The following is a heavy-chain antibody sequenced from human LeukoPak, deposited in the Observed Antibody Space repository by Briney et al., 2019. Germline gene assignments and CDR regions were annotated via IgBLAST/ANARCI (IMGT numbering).Heavy chain of an antibody. V-gene: IGHV4-39*01. J-gene: IGHJ1*01. CDR2: IYYSGST. CDR1: GGSISFPGYY. CDR3: ARLGFVTGNFQH. D-gene: IGHD3-16*01. Sequence: PSETLSLTCTVSGGSISFPGYYWGWIRQPPGKGLEWIGNIYYSGSTYYNPSLKSRVTISVDTSKNQFSLKLSSVTAADTAVYYCARLGFVTGNFQHWGQGTLVTVSS.